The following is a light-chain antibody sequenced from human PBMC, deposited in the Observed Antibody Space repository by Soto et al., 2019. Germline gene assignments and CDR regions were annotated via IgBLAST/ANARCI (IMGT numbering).Light chain of an antibody. CDR2: EVT. J-gene: IGLJ2*01. Sequence: QSALTQPSSASGSPGQSVTISCTGTSSDVGGYNYVSWYQQHPGKAPKLMIYEVTKRPSGVPDRFSGSKSGNKASLTVSGLLAEDEADYYCLSYAGSTIVVFGGGTQLTVL. CDR1: SSDVGGYNY. V-gene: IGLV2-8*01. CDR3: LSYAGSTIVV.